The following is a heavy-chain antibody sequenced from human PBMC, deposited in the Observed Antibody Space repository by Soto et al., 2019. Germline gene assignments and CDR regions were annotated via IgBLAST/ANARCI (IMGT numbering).Heavy chain of an antibody. V-gene: IGHV4-59*01. CDR3: ARDLGGYYYGSGAENGTCFDP. Sequence: PSETLSLTCTVSGGSISSYYWSWLRQPPGKGLEWIGYIYYSGSTNYNPSLKSRVTISVDTSKNQFSLKLSSVTAADTAVYYCARDLGGYYYGSGAENGTCFDPWGQGTLVTVSP. CDR1: GGSISSYY. CDR2: IYYSGST. D-gene: IGHD3-10*01. J-gene: IGHJ5*02.